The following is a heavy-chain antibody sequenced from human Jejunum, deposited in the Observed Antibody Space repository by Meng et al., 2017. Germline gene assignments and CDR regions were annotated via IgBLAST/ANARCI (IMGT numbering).Heavy chain of an antibody. J-gene: IGHJ4*02. CDR3: ARMDSAFHYFDY. CDR1: GGSINSDGYT. Sequence: QLQLQQSGSGLVKPSQTLSITCAVSGGSINSDGYTWSWLRQPPGKGLEWIGYIYHTGIPYYNPSLKSRLTISVDRSENQFSLKLSSVTAADTAVYYCARMDSAFHYFDYWGQGTLVTVSS. CDR2: IYHTGIP. V-gene: IGHV4-30-2*01. D-gene: IGHD2-2*03.